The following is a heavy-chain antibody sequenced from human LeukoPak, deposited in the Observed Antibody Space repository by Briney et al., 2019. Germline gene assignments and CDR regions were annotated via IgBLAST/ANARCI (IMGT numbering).Heavy chain of an antibody. Sequence: PGGTLRLSCAASGFTFSSYGMSWVRQAPRKGLEWVSAISGSGGSTYYADSVKGRFTISRDNSKNTLYLQMNSLRAEDTAVYYCARVVPPTDYGSGSCFWDPYYFDYWGQGTLVTVSS. V-gene: IGHV3-23*01. CDR1: GFTFSSYG. CDR2: ISGSGGST. J-gene: IGHJ4*02. D-gene: IGHD3-10*01. CDR3: ARVVPPTDYGSGSCFWDPYYFDY.